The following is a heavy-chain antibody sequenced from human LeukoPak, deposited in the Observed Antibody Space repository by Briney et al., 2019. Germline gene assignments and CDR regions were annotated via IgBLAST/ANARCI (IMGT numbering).Heavy chain of an antibody. Sequence: GGSLRLSCAASGFTFSSYEMIWVRQPPGKGLEWVSSIFPSGGEIHYADSVRGRFTISRDNSKSTLSLQMNSLRAEDTAIYYCATYRQVLLPFESWGQGTLVTVSS. CDR1: GFTFSSYE. CDR2: IFPSGGEI. D-gene: IGHD2-8*02. V-gene: IGHV3-23*01. CDR3: ATYRQVLLPFES. J-gene: IGHJ4*02.